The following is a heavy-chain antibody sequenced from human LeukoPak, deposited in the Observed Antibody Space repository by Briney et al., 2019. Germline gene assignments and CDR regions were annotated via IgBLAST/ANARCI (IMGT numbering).Heavy chain of an antibody. CDR1: GDSISNYY. D-gene: IGHD3-22*01. V-gene: IGHV4-59*01. Sequence: SETLSLTCSVSGDSISNYYWTWIRQPPGKGLEWIGYIYYSGSTNYNPSLKSRVTLSVDTSKNQSSLKLSSVTAADTAVYYCARVNREYYSDTSGYYFPWGQGTLVTVSS. CDR2: IYYSGST. J-gene: IGHJ5*02. CDR3: ARVNREYYSDTSGYYFP.